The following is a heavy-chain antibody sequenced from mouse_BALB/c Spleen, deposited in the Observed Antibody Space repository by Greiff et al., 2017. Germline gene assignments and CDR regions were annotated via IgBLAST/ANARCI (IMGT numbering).Heavy chain of an antibody. D-gene: IGHD2-1*01. Sequence: VKLLESGPGLVAPSQSLSITCTVSGFSLTSYGVHWVRQSPGKGLEWLGVIWRGGSTDYNAAFMSRLSITKDNSKSQVFFKMNSLQADDTAIYYCAKNDGNYGFDYWGQGTTLTVSS. CDR2: IWRGGST. V-gene: IGHV2-5*01. CDR1: GFSLTSYG. J-gene: IGHJ2*01. CDR3: AKNDGNYGFDY.